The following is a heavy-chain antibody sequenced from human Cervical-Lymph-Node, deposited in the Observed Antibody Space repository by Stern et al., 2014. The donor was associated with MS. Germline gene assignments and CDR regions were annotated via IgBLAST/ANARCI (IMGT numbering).Heavy chain of an antibody. CDR1: GFSLSTSAVA. Sequence: QITLQESGPTLVKPTQTLTLTCTFSGFSLSTSAVAVGWIRQPPGEALEWLALIYWDDDKRYSPTLRSRLNITKDTSKNQVVLTVTNVDPVDTATYYCAHNLRFPQQQLVLNYFDYWGQGTLVTVSS. J-gene: IGHJ4*02. D-gene: IGHD6-13*01. CDR2: IYWDDDK. CDR3: AHNLRFPQQQLVLNYFDY. V-gene: IGHV2-5*02.